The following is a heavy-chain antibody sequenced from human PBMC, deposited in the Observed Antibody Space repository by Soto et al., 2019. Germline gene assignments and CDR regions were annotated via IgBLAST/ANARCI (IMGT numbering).Heavy chain of an antibody. J-gene: IGHJ5*02. Sequence: QVQLVQSGAEVKKPGASVKVSCKASGYTFTSYYMHWVRHAPGQGLEWMGIINPSGGSTSYAQKFQGRVPMTRDTSTSTVYMELSSLRSEDTAVYYCARGIGKNWFDPWGQGTLVTVSS. CDR2: INPSGGST. CDR1: GYTFTSYY. D-gene: IGHD1-26*01. CDR3: ARGIGKNWFDP. V-gene: IGHV1-46*01.